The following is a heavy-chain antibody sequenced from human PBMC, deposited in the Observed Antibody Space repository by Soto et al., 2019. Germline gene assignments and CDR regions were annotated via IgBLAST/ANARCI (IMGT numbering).Heavy chain of an antibody. J-gene: IGHJ4*02. D-gene: IGHD3-16*02. V-gene: IGHV4-39*01. CDR3: VRQEGYRAGCPGY. Sequence: QLQLRESGPGLVKPSETLSLTCTVSVDSFPITGYYWGGIGQPPGKGLEWIGSIYYNGNTLYNPSLQSRVSISSDTSENHFSLSLISVTATDTAVYYCVRQEGYRAGCPGYWGQGSQVTVSS. CDR2: IYYNGNT. CDR1: VDSFPITGYY.